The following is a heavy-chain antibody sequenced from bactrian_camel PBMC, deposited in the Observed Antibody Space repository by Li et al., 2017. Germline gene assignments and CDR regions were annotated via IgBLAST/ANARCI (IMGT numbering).Heavy chain of an antibody. J-gene: IGHJ4*01. D-gene: IGHD2*01. V-gene: IGHV3S53*01. CDR1: TTSTTTNC. CDR2: ITPAGGTK. Sequence: HVQLVESGGGSVQAAGSLRLSCEVSTTSTTTNCVTWYRQVTGKEREAVASITPAGGTKYMGDSGKGRFAISQNDNKNVVYLQLNNLTQEDTATYYCAADFGPYCSGPYLARRANFEGQGTQVTVS.